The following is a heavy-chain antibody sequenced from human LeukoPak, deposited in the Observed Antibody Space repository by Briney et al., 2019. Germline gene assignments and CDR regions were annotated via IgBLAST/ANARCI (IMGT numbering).Heavy chain of an antibody. J-gene: IGHJ4*02. V-gene: IGHV1-69*04. CDR1: GGTFSSYA. D-gene: IGHD3-22*01. CDR2: IIPILGIA. CDR3: ATDSQYYYDSSGYIV. Sequence: SVKVSCKASGGTFSSYAISWVRQAPGQGLEWMGRIIPILGIANYAQKFQGRVTITADKSTSTAYMELSSLRSEDTAVYYCATDSQYYYDSSGYIVWGQGTLVTVSS.